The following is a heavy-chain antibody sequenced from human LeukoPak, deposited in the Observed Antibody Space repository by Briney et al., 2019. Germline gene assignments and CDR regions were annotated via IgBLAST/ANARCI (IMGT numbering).Heavy chain of an antibody. CDR2: ISSDGSNK. CDR1: GFTFSSYA. J-gene: IGHJ4*02. V-gene: IGHV3-30-3*01. CDR3: ARFPRDPWRFDY. Sequence: GGSLRLSCAASGFTFSSYAMHWVRQAPGKGLEWVAVISSDGSNKYYSDSVKGRFTISRDNTKNSLYLQMNSLRAEDTAVYYCARFPRDPWRFDYWGQGTLVTVSS. D-gene: IGHD5-12*01.